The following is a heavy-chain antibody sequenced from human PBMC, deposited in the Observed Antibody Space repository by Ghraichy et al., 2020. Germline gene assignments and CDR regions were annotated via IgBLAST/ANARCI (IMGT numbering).Heavy chain of an antibody. CDR3: TRHGVDGCSSTNCLFWYFDL. CDR2: IRSKANSYAT. V-gene: IGHV3-73*01. D-gene: IGHD2-2*01. J-gene: IGHJ2*01. Sequence: GGSLRLSCAASGFTVSDSAMHWVRQASGKGLEWVGRIRSKANSYATAYAASVQGRFTISRDDSKNTAYLQMNSLNTEDTAVYYCTRHGVDGCSSTNCLFWYFDLWGRGNLVTVSS. CDR1: GFTVSDSA.